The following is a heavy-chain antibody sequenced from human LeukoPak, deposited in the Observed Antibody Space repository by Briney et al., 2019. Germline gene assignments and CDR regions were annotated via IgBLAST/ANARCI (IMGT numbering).Heavy chain of an antibody. D-gene: IGHD4-17*01. V-gene: IGHV3-53*01. CDR1: GXTVSSNY. Sequence: GGSLRLSCAASGXTVSSNYMSWVRQAPGKGLEWVSVIYSGGTTYYADSVKGRFTISRDNSNNTLYLQMNSLRADDTAVYYCARGPVTKFEIWGQGTILTVSS. CDR3: ARGPVTKFEI. J-gene: IGHJ3*02. CDR2: IYSGGTT.